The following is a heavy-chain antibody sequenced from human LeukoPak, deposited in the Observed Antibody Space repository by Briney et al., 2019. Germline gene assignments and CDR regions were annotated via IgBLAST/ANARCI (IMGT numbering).Heavy chain of an antibody. V-gene: IGHV4-38-2*02. CDR3: ARFEGLVPGVYDY. Sequence: SETLSLTCTVSGYSISSGYHWGWIRQPPGKGLEWIGSIYHSGSTYYNPSLKSRVTISVDTSKNQFSLKLSSVTAADTAVYYCARFEGLVPGVYDYWGQGTLVTVSS. D-gene: IGHD3-10*01. J-gene: IGHJ4*02. CDR1: GYSISSGYH. CDR2: IYHSGST.